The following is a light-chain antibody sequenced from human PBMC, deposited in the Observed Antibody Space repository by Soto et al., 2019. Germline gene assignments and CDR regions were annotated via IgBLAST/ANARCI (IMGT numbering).Light chain of an antibody. V-gene: IGKV2-30*02. CDR1: QSLVHSNGNTY. CDR2: RIS. Sequence: DVVMTQSPLSLPVTLGQPASISCRSTQSLVHSNGNTYLSWFQQRPGQCPRRLIYRISDRDSGVPDRFSGSGSGTDFTLKISRVEAEDVAVYYCMQGKHWPWTFGQGTKVEIK. CDR3: MQGKHWPWT. J-gene: IGKJ1*01.